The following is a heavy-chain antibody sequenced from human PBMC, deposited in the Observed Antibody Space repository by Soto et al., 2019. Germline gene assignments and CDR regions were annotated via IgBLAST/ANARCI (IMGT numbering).Heavy chain of an antibody. CDR2: IYYSGST. Sequence: SETLSLTCTVSGGSISSGGYYWSWIRQHPGKGLEWIGYIYYSGSTYYNPSLKSRVTISVDTSKNQFSLKLSSVTAADTAVYSCAITGDRWILGYFFDYWGQGPLVTVSS. V-gene: IGHV4-31*03. J-gene: IGHJ4*02. CDR1: GGSISSGGYY. D-gene: IGHD2-2*03. CDR3: AITGDRWILGYFFDY.